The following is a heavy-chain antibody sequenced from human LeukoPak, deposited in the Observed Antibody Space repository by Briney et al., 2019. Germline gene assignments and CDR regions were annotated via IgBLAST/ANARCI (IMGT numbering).Heavy chain of an antibody. V-gene: IGHV3-30*04. CDR2: ISYDGRNQ. J-gene: IGHJ6*02. Sequence: GGSLRLSCAASGLTFSSYAVHWVRQAPGKGLGWVPVISYDGRNQYYVDSVRGRFTISRDNSKNTLYLQMNSLRAEDTAVYYCAREGDCSGGSCYSTTNFGMDVWGQGTTVTVSS. CDR1: GLTFSSYA. CDR3: AREGDCSGGSCYSTTNFGMDV. D-gene: IGHD2-15*01.